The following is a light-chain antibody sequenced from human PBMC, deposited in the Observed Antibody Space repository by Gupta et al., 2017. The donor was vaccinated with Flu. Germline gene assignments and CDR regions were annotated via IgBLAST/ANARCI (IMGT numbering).Light chain of an antibody. CDR2: KDR. J-gene: IGLJ3*02. CDR1: VRAKKY. V-gene: IGLV3-27*01. Sequence: STGQTARISCSGDVRAKKYARWYQQKPGQAPMLVIYKDREGPSGIPERFSGSSSGTTVTLTISGAQVEDEADYYCYSAADNNGVFGGGTKLTVL. CDR3: YSAADNNGV.